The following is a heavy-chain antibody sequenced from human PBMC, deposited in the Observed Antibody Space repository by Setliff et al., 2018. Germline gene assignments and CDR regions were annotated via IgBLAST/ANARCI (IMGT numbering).Heavy chain of an antibody. V-gene: IGHV1-2*02. CDR1: GNSFTVFY. J-gene: IGHJ4*02. CDR3: ARSGSFGMRYWFDY. CDR2: ISPHSGDT. D-gene: IGHD1-26*01. Sequence: ASVKVSCKSSGNSFTVFYLHWVRQAPGQGLEWMGWISPHSGDTHYAQKFQSRVRMTRDTSTYAAYLELSDLTSDDTTMYYCARSGSFGMRYWFDYWGQGALVTVSS.